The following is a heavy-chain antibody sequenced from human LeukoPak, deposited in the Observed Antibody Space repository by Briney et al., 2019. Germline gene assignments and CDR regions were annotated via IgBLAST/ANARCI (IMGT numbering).Heavy chain of an antibody. Sequence: PGGSLRLSCAASGFTFSSYEMNWVRQAPGKGLEWVSTVSGSGGTTYYADSVKGRFTISRDNSKNTLYLQMNSLRVEDMAVYYCAKDRASSGYYYAYDVLDIWGQGTMVTVSS. CDR3: AKDRASSGYYYAYDVLDI. J-gene: IGHJ3*02. D-gene: IGHD3-22*01. CDR2: VSGSGGTT. CDR1: GFTFSSYE. V-gene: IGHV3-23*01.